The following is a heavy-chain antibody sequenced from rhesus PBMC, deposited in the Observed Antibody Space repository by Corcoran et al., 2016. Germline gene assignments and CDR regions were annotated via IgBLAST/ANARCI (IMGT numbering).Heavy chain of an antibody. V-gene: IGHV4S2*01. CDR1: GASISSNY. CDR2: IDGSGGST. D-gene: IGHD3-3*01. J-gene: IGHJ4*01. CDR3: ARDQGDFGVVITLDY. Sequence: QVQLQESGPGLVKPSETLPLTCAVSGASISSNYWSWIRQAPGKGLEWIGRIDGSGGSTDHNPSLKSRVTSSIDTSKNQFSLKLSSVTAADTAVYYCARDQGDFGVVITLDYWGQGVLVTVSS.